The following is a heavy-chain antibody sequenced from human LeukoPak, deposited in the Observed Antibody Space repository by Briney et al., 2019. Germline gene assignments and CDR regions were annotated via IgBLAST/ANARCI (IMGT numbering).Heavy chain of an antibody. J-gene: IGHJ5*02. CDR3: ARRYYGSGSYYNDWFDP. D-gene: IGHD3-10*01. CDR1: GGTFSSYA. Sequence: SVKVSCKASGGTFSSYAISWVRQAPGQGLEWMGGIIPIFGTAYYAQKFQGRVTITADESTSTAYMELSSLRSEDTAVYYCARRYYGSGSYYNDWFDPWGQGTLVTVSS. V-gene: IGHV1-69*01. CDR2: IIPIFGTA.